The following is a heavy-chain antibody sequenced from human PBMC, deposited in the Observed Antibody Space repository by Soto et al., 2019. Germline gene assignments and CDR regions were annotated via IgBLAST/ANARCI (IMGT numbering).Heavy chain of an antibody. CDR3: ARESRGTRVRGVTKRGKDV. D-gene: IGHD3-10*01. CDR2: TYDSAKWYN. V-gene: IGHV6-1*01. CDR1: GHRVSSNPAA. Sequence: XPTLSLPGATSGHRVSSNPAAWNWIWQSPSRGLEWPGRTYDSAKWYNDYAVAVKSRITINPDTSKNQFSLQLNFVTPEAPALYYCARESRGTRVRGVTKRGKDVWGQATTVTVS. J-gene: IGHJ6*02.